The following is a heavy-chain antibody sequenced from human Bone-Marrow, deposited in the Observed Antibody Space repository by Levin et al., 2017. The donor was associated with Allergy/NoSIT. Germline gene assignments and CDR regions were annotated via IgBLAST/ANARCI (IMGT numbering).Heavy chain of an antibody. J-gene: IGHJ2*01. CDR3: ARAAELGNFDWLLENWYFDL. D-gene: IGHD3-9*01. CDR2: IRKKEHGGTT. CDR1: GFKFGDYA. Sequence: GGSLRLSCTASGFKFGDYAVHWVRQAPGTGLEWIGLIRKKEHGGTTEYAASVQGRFTISRDDSRRIAYLQMNSLKTEDTAVYFCARAAELGNFDWLLENWYFDLWGRGTLVTVSS. V-gene: IGHV3-49*04.